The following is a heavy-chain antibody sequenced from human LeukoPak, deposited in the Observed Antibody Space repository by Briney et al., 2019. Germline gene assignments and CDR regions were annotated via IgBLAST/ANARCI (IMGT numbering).Heavy chain of an antibody. CDR3: ASWGAGGNF. Sequence: GGSLRLYCAASGFTFSTYWMSWVRQVPGKGLEWVANIYPDGRGKDYVDSVKGRFTISRDNAKRSLYLQMNSLRVEDTAVYFCASWGAGGNFWGQGTLVTVSS. CDR2: IYPDGRGK. V-gene: IGHV3-7*01. CDR1: GFTFSTYW. J-gene: IGHJ4*02. D-gene: IGHD4-23*01.